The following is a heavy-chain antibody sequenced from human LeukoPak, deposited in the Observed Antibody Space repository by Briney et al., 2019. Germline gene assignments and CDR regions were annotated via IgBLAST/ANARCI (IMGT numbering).Heavy chain of an antibody. D-gene: IGHD1-26*01. Sequence: ASVKVSCKVSGNTLSELSMHWVRQAPGKGLEWMGGVDPEDDKNIYAQKFQVRVTMTEDTSTDTAYMELSNLRSEDTAVYYCATDHQWQLLGYWGQGTLVTVSS. CDR1: GNTLSELS. V-gene: IGHV1-24*01. J-gene: IGHJ4*02. CDR3: ATDHQWQLLGY. CDR2: VDPEDDKN.